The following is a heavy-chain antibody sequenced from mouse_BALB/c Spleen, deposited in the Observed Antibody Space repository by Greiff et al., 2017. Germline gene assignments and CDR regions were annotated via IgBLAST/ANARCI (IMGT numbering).Heavy chain of an antibody. D-gene: IGHD1-2*01. V-gene: IGHV3-2*02. CDR1: GYSITSDYA. CDR3: ASLLDFDV. J-gene: IGHJ1*01. CDR2: ISYSGST. Sequence: DVQLQESGPGLVKPSQSLSLTCTVTGYSITSDYAWNWIRQFPGNKLECMGYISYSGSTSYNPSLKSRISITRDTSKNQFFLQLNSVTTEDTATYYCASLLDFDVWGAGTTVTVSS.